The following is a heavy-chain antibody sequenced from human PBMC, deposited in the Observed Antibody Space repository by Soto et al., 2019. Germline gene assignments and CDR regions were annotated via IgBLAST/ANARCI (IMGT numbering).Heavy chain of an antibody. CDR2: IDPSDSYT. J-gene: IGHJ6*02. CDR1: GYSFTSYW. D-gene: IGHD1-7*01. CDR3: ARLSRPRNLATYYYYGMDV. Sequence: GESLKISCKGSGYSFTSYWTSWVRQMPGKGLEWMGRIDPSDSYTNYSPSFQGHVTISADKSISTAYLQWSSLKASDTAMYYCARLSRPRNLATYYYYGMDVWGQGPKVTVYS. V-gene: IGHV5-10-1*01.